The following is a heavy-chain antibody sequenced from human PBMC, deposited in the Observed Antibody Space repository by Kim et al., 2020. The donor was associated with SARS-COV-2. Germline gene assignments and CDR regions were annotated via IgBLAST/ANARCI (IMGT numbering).Heavy chain of an antibody. Sequence: SETLSLTCTVSGGSISSSSYYWGWIRQPPGKGLEWIGSIYYSGSTYYNPSLKSRVTISVDTSKNQFSLKLSSVTAADTAVYYCARGSGYLPRYDYWGQGTLVTVSS. CDR3: ARGSGYLPRYDY. D-gene: IGHD3-22*01. CDR1: GGSISSSSYY. J-gene: IGHJ4*02. V-gene: IGHV4-39*07. CDR2: IYYSGST.